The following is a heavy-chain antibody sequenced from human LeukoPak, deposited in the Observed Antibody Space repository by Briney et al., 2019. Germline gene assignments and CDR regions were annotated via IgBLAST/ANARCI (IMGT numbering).Heavy chain of an antibody. D-gene: IGHD3-10*01. CDR1: GFTFSSYW. V-gene: IGHV3-7*01. CDR3: ARGRPGIPMVRGVITRFDY. CDR2: INQDGSEK. Sequence: GGSLRLSCAASGFTFSSYWMSWVRQAPGKGLEWVTNINQDGSEKNYVDSVKGRFTISRDNAKNSLYLQMNSLRAEDTAVYYCARGRPGIPMVRGVITRFDYWGRGTLVTVSS. J-gene: IGHJ4*02.